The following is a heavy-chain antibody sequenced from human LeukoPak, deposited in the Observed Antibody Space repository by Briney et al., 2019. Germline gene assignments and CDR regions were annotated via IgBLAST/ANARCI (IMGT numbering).Heavy chain of an antibody. J-gene: IGHJ4*02. D-gene: IGHD2-8*01. CDR2: ISWNGRNT. CDR3: AKVGASEWSIVLGPIKY. V-gene: IGHV3-20*04. Sequence: GGSLRLSCAASGFTFDDYDLNWVRQAPGKGLEWVSGISWNGRNTAYAESLKGRFTISRDNAKNTLHLQMSSLRAEDTAVYYCAKVGASEWSIVLGPIKYWGQGTLVSVSS. CDR1: GFTFDDYD.